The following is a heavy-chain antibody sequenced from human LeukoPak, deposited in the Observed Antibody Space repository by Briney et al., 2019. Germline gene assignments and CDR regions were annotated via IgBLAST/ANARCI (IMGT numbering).Heavy chain of an antibody. CDR2: INPNNGGT. J-gene: IGHJ4*02. Sequence: ASVNVSCKASGYIFTGYYIHWVRQAPGQGLEWMGWINPNNGGTNYAQKLQGRVTITRDTSIYTAYLDLSRLRSDDTAVYYCARGGSWYSSGYPAVYWGQGTLVTVSS. V-gene: IGHV1-2*02. CDR3: ARGGSWYSSGYPAVY. CDR1: GYIFTGYY. D-gene: IGHD5-18*01.